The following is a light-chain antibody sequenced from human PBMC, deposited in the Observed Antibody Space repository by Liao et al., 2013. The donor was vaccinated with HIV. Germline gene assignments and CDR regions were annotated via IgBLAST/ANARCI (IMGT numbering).Light chain of an antibody. CDR3: QVWDSSSDLRV. V-gene: IGLV3-1*01. CDR2: YDS. CDR1: KLGDKY. Sequence: SYELTQAPSVSVSPGQTASITCSGDKLGDKYACWYQQRPGQSPVLVIYYDSDRPSGIPERFSGSNSGNTATLTISRVEAGDEADYYCQVWDSSSDLRVFGTGTKVTVL. J-gene: IGLJ1*01.